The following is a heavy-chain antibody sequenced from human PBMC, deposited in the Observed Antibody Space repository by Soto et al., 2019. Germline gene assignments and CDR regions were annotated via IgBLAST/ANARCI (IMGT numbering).Heavy chain of an antibody. V-gene: IGHV1-69*06. J-gene: IGHJ6*02. CDR2: IMPLYGSA. CDR1: GGTFSNHA. Sequence: QVQLVQSGAEVKKPWSSVKVSCKASGGTFSNHAISWVRQAPGQGLEWMGGIMPLYGSANYAQKFQGRVTITADTSTNTAYMELTSLTSEDTAVYYCARGDDFYYYYTMDVWGQGTTVTVSS. CDR3: ARGDDFYYYYTMDV.